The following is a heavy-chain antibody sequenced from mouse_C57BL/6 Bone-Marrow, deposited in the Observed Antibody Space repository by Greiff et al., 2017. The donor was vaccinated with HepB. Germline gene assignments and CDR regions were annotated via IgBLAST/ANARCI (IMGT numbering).Heavy chain of an antibody. D-gene: IGHD3-3*01. Sequence: EVQLVESEGGLVQPGSSMKLSCTASGFTFSDYYMAWVRQVPEKGLEWVANINYDGSSTYYLDSLKSRFIISRDNAKNILYLQMSSLKSEDTATYYCARDKGTRWYFDVWGTGTTVTVSS. J-gene: IGHJ1*03. V-gene: IGHV5-16*01. CDR3: ARDKGTRWYFDV. CDR1: GFTFSDYY. CDR2: INYDGSST.